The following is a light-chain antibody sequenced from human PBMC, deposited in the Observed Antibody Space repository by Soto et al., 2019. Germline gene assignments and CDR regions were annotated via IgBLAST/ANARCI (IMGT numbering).Light chain of an antibody. CDR3: QSFDSSLSNSGV. J-gene: IGLJ2*01. CDR1: RTNIGAGYE. Sequence: QAVVTQPPSVSGAPGQRVTISCTGGRTNIGAGYEVHWYQHLPGTAPKLLMYGVSNRPSGVPDRFSGSRSGTSASLAITGLQAEDEADYYCQSFDSSLSNSGVFGGGTQLTVL. CDR2: GVS. V-gene: IGLV1-40*01.